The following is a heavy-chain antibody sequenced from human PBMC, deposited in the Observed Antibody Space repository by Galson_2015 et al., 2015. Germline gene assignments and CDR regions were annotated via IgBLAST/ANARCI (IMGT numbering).Heavy chain of an antibody. J-gene: IGHJ4*02. V-gene: IGHV3-23*01. CDR1: GFSFSSYA. CDR2: VSGSGGST. CDR3: AKARVGVAGTSDY. D-gene: IGHD6-19*01. Sequence: FLRLSCAASGFSFSSYAMNWVRQAPGKGLEWVSSVSGSGGSTYYADSVRGRFTISRDNSKNTLYLQMNSLRAEDTAVYYCAKARVGVAGTSDYWGQGTLVTVSS.